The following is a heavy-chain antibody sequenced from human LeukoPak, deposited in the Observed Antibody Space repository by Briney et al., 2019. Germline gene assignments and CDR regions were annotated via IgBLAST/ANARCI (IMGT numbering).Heavy chain of an antibody. CDR3: ARGAAYSYGYVHDY. D-gene: IGHD5-18*01. CDR1: GYSISSGYY. CDR2: IYHSGST. Sequence: PSETLSLTCTVSGYSISSGYYWGWIRQPPGKGLEWIGSIYHSGSTYYNPSLKSRVTISVDTSKNQFSLKPSSVTAADTVVYYCARGAAYSYGYVHDYWGQGTLVTVSS. V-gene: IGHV4-38-2*02. J-gene: IGHJ4*02.